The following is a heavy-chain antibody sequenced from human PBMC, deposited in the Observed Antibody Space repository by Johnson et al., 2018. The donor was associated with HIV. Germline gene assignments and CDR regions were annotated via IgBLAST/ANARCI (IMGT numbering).Heavy chain of an antibody. Sequence: QEQLVESGGGLVKPGGSLRLSCAASGFTFSDYYMSWIRQAPGKGLEWVSYISSSGSTIYYADSVKGRFTTSRDNAKNSLYLQMNSMRAEDTAVYDCAIVFYRYSSSSTAAFDIWGQGTLVTVSS. CDR1: GFTFSDYY. D-gene: IGHD6-6*01. CDR2: ISSSGSTI. V-gene: IGHV3-11*04. J-gene: IGHJ3*02. CDR3: AIVFYRYSSSSTAAFDI.